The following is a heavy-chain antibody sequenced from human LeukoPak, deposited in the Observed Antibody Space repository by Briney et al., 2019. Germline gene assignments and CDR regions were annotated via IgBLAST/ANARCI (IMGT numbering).Heavy chain of an antibody. V-gene: IGHV4-38-2*01. CDR3: ARYRNPTATTADYFDF. CDR2: YYHSGAT. D-gene: IGHD4-11*01. J-gene: IGHJ4*02. CDR1: GSFVSTGYY. Sequence: SETLSLTCAVSGSFVSTGYYWGWIRPPPGRGLEWIGPYYHSGATYYNPPLKSRVTISVDSSKNQFSLKLNSVTAADTAKYFCARYRNPTATTADYFDFWGRGTLVTVSS.